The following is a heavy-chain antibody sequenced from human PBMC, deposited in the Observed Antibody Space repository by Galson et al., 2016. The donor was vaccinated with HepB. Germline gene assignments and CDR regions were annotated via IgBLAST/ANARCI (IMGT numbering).Heavy chain of an antibody. CDR2: INPSGGST. CDR1: GYTFTSYY. J-gene: IGHJ4*02. CDR3: ARDNTGWYEGDY. D-gene: IGHD6-19*01. V-gene: IGHV1-46*01. Sequence: SVKASCKASGYTFTSYYVHWVRRAPGQGLEWMGMINPSGGSTTYAQKFQDRVTLARDTSTSTVYMQLSSLKSEDTAMYYCARDNTGWYEGDYWGQGTLVTVS.